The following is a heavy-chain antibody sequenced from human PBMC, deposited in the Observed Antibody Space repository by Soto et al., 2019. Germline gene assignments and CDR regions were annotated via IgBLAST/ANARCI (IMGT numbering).Heavy chain of an antibody. D-gene: IGHD4-17*01. V-gene: IGHV3-23*01. J-gene: IGHJ4*02. Sequence: EVQLLESGGGLVQPGGSLRLSCVASGFTFSTYAVSWVRQAPGKGLEWVSAISGSGGYTYYADSVKGRFTISRDNSKNTLYLQMKSLRAEDTAVYYCAKDHYGDYFYYFDYWGQGTLVTVSS. CDR1: GFTFSTYA. CDR2: ISGSGGYT. CDR3: AKDHYGDYFYYFDY.